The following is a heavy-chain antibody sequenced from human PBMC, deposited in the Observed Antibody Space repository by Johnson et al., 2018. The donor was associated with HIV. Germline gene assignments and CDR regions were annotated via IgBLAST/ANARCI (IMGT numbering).Heavy chain of an antibody. CDR1: GFTFDDYG. D-gene: IGHD1-26*01. CDR3: ARDRRKIVGATGAFDI. V-gene: IGHV3-20*04. CDR2: INWNGDSK. Sequence: VQLVESGGGVVRPGGSLRLSCAASGFTFDDYGMSWVRQVPGKGLEWVSGINWNGDSKGYADSVKGRFTISRDNAKNSLYLQMNSLRAEDTALYYCARDRRKIVGATGAFDIWGQGTRVT. J-gene: IGHJ3*02.